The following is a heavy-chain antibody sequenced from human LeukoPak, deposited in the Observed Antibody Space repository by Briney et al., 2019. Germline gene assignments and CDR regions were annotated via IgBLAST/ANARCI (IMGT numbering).Heavy chain of an antibody. J-gene: IGHJ5*02. CDR3: ARELVGGWFDP. CDR1: GGSFSGYY. V-gene: IGHV4-34*01. D-gene: IGHD2-2*01. Sequence: ASETLSLTCAVYGGSFSGYYWSWIRHPPGKGLEWIGEINHSGSTNYNPSLKSRVTISVDTSKNQFSLKLSSVTAADTAVYYCARELVGGWFDPWGQGTLVTVSS. CDR2: INHSGST.